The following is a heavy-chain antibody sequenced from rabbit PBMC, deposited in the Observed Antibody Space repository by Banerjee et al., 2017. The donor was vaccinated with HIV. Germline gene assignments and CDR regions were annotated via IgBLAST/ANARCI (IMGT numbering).Heavy chain of an antibody. J-gene: IGHJ2*01. CDR1: GFSFSSSYW. Sequence: QEQLEESGGDLVKPEGSLTLTCTASGFSFSSSYWICWVRQAPGKGLEWIACIYGGDGSTRFASWAKGRFTISKTSSTTVTLQMTSLTAADTATYFCGRNYTDGLDPWGPGTLVTVS. D-gene: IGHD8-1*01. CDR2: IYGGDGST. CDR3: GRNYTDGLDP. V-gene: IGHV1S45*01.